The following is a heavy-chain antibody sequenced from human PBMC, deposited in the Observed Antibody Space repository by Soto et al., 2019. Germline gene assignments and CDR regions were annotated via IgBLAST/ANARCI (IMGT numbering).Heavy chain of an antibody. CDR1: GYSFTSYW. Sequence: GESLKISCKGSGYSFTSYWISWVRQMPGKGLEWMGRIDPSDSYTNYSPSFQGHVTISADKSISTAYLQWSSLKASDTAMYYCARRLYYDFWSTLGMDVCGQGTTVTVSS. CDR2: IDPSDSYT. CDR3: ARRLYYDFWSTLGMDV. V-gene: IGHV5-10-1*01. J-gene: IGHJ6*02. D-gene: IGHD3-3*01.